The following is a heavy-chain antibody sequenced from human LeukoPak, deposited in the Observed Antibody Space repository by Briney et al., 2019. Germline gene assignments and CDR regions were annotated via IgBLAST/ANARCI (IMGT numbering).Heavy chain of an antibody. Sequence: PGGSLRLSCAASGFTFSAYSMNWVRLAPGKGLEWGSFIIGSGDLIYYADSVKGRFTISRDNAKNSLYLQMNSLRDEDTAVYYCARVRGATLSYHYFDYWGQGALVTVSS. D-gene: IGHD1-26*01. CDR1: GFTFSAYS. CDR2: IIGSGDLI. J-gene: IGHJ4*02. V-gene: IGHV3-48*02. CDR3: ARVRGATLSYHYFDY.